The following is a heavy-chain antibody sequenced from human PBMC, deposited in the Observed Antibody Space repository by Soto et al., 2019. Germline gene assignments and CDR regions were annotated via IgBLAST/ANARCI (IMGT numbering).Heavy chain of an antibody. J-gene: IGHJ6*02. Sequence: GESLKISCKGSGYSFSSYWIGWVRQMPGRGLEWMGITYPGDSDTGYSPSFQGQATISADKSISTAYLQWSSLKASDSAMYYCVRTPNFSIGLYYNAMDVWGQGTTVTVSS. D-gene: IGHD6-19*01. CDR1: GYSFSSYW. V-gene: IGHV5-51*01. CDR2: TYPGDSDT. CDR3: VRTPNFSIGLYYNAMDV.